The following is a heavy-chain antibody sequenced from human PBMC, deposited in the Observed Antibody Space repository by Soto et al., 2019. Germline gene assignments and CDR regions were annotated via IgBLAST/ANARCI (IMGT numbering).Heavy chain of an antibody. CDR3: AHCGSYLSPFDY. D-gene: IGHD1-26*01. CDR2: IYWNDDK. J-gene: IGHJ4*02. V-gene: IGHV2-5*01. Sequence: IRQPPGKALEWLALIYWNDDKRYSPSLKSRLTITNDTSKNQVVLTMTNMDPLDTATYYCAHCGSYLSPFDYWGQGTLVTVSS.